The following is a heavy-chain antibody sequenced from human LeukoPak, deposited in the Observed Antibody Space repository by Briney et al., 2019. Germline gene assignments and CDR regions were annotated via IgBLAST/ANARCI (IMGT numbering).Heavy chain of an antibody. D-gene: IGHD6-13*01. CDR1: GFTFSSYG. V-gene: IGHV3-33*06. Sequence: PGGSLGLSCAASGFTFSSYGMHWVRQAPGKGLEWVAVIWYDGSNKYYADSVKGRFTISRDNSKNTLYLQMNSLRAEDTAVYYCAKDDEQQPHGLWGQGTLVTVSS. CDR3: AKDDEQQPHGL. CDR2: IWYDGSNK. J-gene: IGHJ4*02.